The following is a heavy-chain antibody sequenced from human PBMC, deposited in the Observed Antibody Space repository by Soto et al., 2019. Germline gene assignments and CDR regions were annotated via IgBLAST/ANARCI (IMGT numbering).Heavy chain of an antibody. CDR1: GGSISSGGYY. D-gene: IGHD3-10*01. V-gene: IGHV4-31*03. CDR2: IYYSGST. CDR3: ARTRAVLPFDPYYYYMDV. J-gene: IGHJ6*03. Sequence: SETLSLTCTVSGGSISSGGYYWSWIRQHPGKGLEWIGYIYYSGSTYYNPSLKSRVTISVDTSKNQFSLKLSSVTAADMAVYYCARTRAVLPFDPYYYYMDVWGKGTTVTVSS.